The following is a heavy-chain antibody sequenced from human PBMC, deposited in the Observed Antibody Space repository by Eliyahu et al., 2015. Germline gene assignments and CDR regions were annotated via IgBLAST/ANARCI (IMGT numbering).Heavy chain of an antibody. Sequence: QVQLQESGPRLVKPSETLSLTCTVSGGSINSYYWSWIRQSPGKGLEWIGYIYYIGNTNYNPSLQSRVTISLETSKNQFSLRLTSVTAADTAVYYCARFSNYIPYYFDYWGQGTLVTVSS. CDR1: GGSINSYY. D-gene: IGHD4-11*01. CDR3: ARFSNYIPYYFDY. V-gene: IGHV4-59*01. CDR2: IYYIGNT. J-gene: IGHJ4*02.